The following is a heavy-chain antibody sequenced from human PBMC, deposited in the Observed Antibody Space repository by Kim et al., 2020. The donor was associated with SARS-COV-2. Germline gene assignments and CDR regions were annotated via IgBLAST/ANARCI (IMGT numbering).Heavy chain of an antibody. CDR3: ARTHGGKAHY. V-gene: IGHV2-70*01. J-gene: IGHJ4*02. CDR2: DDT. D-gene: IGHD6-13*01. Sequence: DDTYYSTSLTTRLTISEDTSKNQVVLTMTNMDPGDTATYYCARTHGGKAHYWGQGTLVTVSS.